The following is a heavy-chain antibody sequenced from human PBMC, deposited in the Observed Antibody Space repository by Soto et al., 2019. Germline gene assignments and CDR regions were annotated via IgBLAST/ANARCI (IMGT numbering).Heavy chain of an antibody. CDR1: GVCLPTSGMC. Sequence: GAGATPGKPTQTPTLTWTFSGVCLPTSGMCVDWVPQPPRKAPGWLALIDWDDDKYYSTSLKTRLTISKDTSKNQVVLTMTNMDPVDTATYYCARSITYYYDSSGYPVNWFDPWGQGTLVTVSS. CDR2: IDWDDDK. V-gene: IGHV2-70*20. CDR3: ARSITYYYDSSGYPVNWFDP. J-gene: IGHJ5*02. D-gene: IGHD3-22*01.